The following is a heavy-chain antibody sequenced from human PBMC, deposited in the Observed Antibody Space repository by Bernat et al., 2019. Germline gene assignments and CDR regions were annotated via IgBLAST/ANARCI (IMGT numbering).Heavy chain of an antibody. CDR2: ISGSGGST. J-gene: IGHJ4*02. D-gene: IGHD3-10*01. CDR1: GFTFSSYA. Sequence: EVQLVESGGGLVKPGGSLRLSCAASGFTFSSYAMSWVRQAPGKGLEWVSAISGSGGSTYYADSVKGRFTISRDNSKNTLYLQMNSLRAEDTAVYYCAKDGALYYYGSGSPDYWGQGTLVTVSS. V-gene: IGHV3-23*04. CDR3: AKDGALYYYGSGSPDY.